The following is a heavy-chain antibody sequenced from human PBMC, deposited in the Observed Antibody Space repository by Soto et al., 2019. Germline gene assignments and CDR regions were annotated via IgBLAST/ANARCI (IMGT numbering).Heavy chain of an antibody. V-gene: IGHV4-34*01. Sequence: SETLSLTCAVYGGSFSGHSCTWIRQSPGKGLEWIGDINHSGIVNYSPSLKSRVTISLDTSKKQLSLNLRAVTAADTDMYYCSTRAHDTNGYCRSDPCGQVTLVT. CDR1: GGSFSGHS. D-gene: IGHD3-22*01. CDR3: STRAHDTNGYCRSDP. J-gene: IGHJ5*02. CDR2: INHSGIV.